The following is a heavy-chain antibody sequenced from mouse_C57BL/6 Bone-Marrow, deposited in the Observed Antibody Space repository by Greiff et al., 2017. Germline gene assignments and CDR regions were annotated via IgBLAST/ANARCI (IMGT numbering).Heavy chain of an antibody. J-gene: IGHJ3*01. Sequence: EVQLVESGGGLVKPGGSLKLSCAVSGFTFSSYAMSWVRQTPEKRLEGVATISDGGSYTYYPDNVKGRFTISRDNAKNNLYLQMSHLKAEDTALYYCARDDRFAYWGQGTLVTVSA. CDR1: GFTFSSYA. CDR2: ISDGGSYT. V-gene: IGHV5-4*01. CDR3: ARDDRFAY.